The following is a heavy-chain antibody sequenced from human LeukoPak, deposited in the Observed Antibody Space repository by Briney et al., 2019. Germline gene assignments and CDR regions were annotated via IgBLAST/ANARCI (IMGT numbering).Heavy chain of an antibody. CDR3: ARGLRYFDWLLDYYYYYGMDV. D-gene: IGHD3-9*01. CDR2: INHSGST. V-gene: IGHV4-34*01. Sequence: GSLRLSCAASGFTVSSNYMSWVRQPPGKGLEWIGEINHSGSTNYNPSLKSRVTISVDTSKNQFSLKLSSVTAADTAVYYCARGLRYFDWLLDYYYYYGMDVWGQGTTVTVSS. J-gene: IGHJ6*02. CDR1: GFTVSSNY.